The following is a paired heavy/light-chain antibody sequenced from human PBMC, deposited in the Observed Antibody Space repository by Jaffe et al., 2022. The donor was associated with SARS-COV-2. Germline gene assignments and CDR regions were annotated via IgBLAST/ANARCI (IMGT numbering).Light chain of an antibody. CDR1: QDISNY. V-gene: IGKV1-33*01. J-gene: IGKJ2*01. CDR2: DAS. CDR3: QQYDRPPYT. Sequence: DIQMTQSPSSLSASVGDRVTITCQASQDISNYLNWYQQKLGKAPKLLMYDASNLETGVPSRFSGSGSGTDFTFTISSLQPEDIATYYCQQYDRPPYTFGQGTKLEIK.
Heavy chain of an antibody. CDR1: GYIFSDYD. CDR3: ARGNDILTGPRSYGLDV. J-gene: IGHJ6*02. D-gene: IGHD3-9*01. Sequence: QVQLVQSGAEVKKPGAAVKVSCKASGYIFSDYDINWVRQATGQGLEWMGWMNPNSGNTGYAQRFQGRVTMTRNSSISTAYMELSGLRSEDTAVYYCARGNDILTGPRSYGLDVWGQGTTVTVSS. V-gene: IGHV1-8*01. CDR2: MNPNSGNT.